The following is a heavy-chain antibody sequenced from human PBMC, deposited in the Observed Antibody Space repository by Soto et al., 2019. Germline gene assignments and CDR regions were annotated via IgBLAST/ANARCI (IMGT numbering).Heavy chain of an antibody. CDR2: INPNSGGT. CDR3: ARERPTRSPRGSRYYYYYGMDV. D-gene: IGHD3-16*01. Sequence: GASVKVSCKASGYTFTGYYMRWVRQAPGQGLEWMGWINPNSGGTNYAQKFQGWVTMTRDTSISTAYMELSRLRSDDTAVYYCARERPTRSPRGSRYYYYYGMDVWGQGTTVTVSS. CDR1: GYTFTGYY. V-gene: IGHV1-2*04. J-gene: IGHJ6*02.